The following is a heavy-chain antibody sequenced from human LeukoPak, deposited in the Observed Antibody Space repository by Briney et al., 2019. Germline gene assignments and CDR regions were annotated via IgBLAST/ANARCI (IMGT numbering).Heavy chain of an antibody. CDR2: ISTSGSTI. D-gene: IGHD5-12*01. V-gene: IGHV3-11*01. Sequence: GGSLRLSCAASGFTFSDYYMSWIRQPPGKGLEWVSYISTSGSTIYYADSVKGRFTISRGNAKNSLYLQMNSLRAEDTAVYYCARDRVLVATIAQIDYWGQGTLVTVSS. J-gene: IGHJ4*02. CDR3: ARDRVLVATIAQIDY. CDR1: GFTFSDYY.